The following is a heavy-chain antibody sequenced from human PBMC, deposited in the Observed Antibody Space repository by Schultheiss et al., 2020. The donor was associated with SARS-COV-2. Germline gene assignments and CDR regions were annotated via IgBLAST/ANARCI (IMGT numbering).Heavy chain of an antibody. J-gene: IGHJ1*01. CDR2: IWYDGSNK. Sequence: GESLKISCAASGFTVSSNYMSWVRQAPGKGLEWVAVIWYDGSNKYYADSVKGRFTISRDNAKNSLYLQMNSLRAEDTAVYYCARVYSGSYYGYFQHWGQGTLVTVSS. CDR3: ARVYSGSYYGYFQH. V-gene: IGHV3-33*08. CDR1: GFTVSSNY. D-gene: IGHD1-26*01.